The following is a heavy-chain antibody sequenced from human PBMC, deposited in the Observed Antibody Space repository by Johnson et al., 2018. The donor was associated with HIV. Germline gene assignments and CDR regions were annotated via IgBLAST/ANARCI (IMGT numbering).Heavy chain of an antibody. D-gene: IGHD1-26*01. Sequence: QVQLVESGGGVVQPGRSLRLSCAASGFTFSSYAMHWVRQAPGKGLEWVAVISYDGSNKYYADSVKGRFTISRDNSNNTLYLQMNSLRAEDTAVYYCAIDNGGSYYSAFDIWPRDNGHRLF. V-gene: IGHV3-30*04. CDR3: AIDNGGSYYSAFDI. J-gene: IGHJ3*02. CDR2: ISYDGSNK. CDR1: GFTFSSYA.